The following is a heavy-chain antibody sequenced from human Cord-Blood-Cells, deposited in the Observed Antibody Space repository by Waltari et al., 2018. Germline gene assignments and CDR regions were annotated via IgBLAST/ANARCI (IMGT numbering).Heavy chain of an antibody. CDR2: IYYSGST. CDR3: ARNGLDGSGSYFDY. J-gene: IGHJ4*02. V-gene: IGHV4-31*03. CDR1: GGSISSGGYY. Sequence: QVQLQESGPGLVKPSQTLSLTCTVSGGSISSGGYYWSWIRPHPGKGLEWIGYIYYSGSTYYNPSLKSRVTISVDTSKNQFSLKLSSVTAADTAVYYCARNGLDGSGSYFDYWGQGTLVTVSS. D-gene: IGHD3-10*01.